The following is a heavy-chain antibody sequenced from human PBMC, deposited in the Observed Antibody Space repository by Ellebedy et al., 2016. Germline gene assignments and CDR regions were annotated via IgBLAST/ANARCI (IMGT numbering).Heavy chain of an antibody. Sequence: GESLKISCAASGFPFSSYAMSWVRQAPGKGLEWVSGLSGTCGNTYYADSVKGRFAISRDNSKNTLYLQMNSLRAEDTAVYYCAKQMSSQTIYYYYMDVWGKGTTVAVSS. J-gene: IGHJ6*03. CDR1: GFPFSSYA. CDR3: AKQMSSQTIYYYYMDV. D-gene: IGHD1-14*01. CDR2: LSGTCGNT. V-gene: IGHV3-23*01.